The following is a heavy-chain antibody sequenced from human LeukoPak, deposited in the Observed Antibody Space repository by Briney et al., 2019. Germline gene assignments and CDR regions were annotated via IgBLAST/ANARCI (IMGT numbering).Heavy chain of an antibody. D-gene: IGHD6-13*01. CDR2: IYYSGST. Sequence: SETLSLTCTVSGGSISSYYWSWIRQPPGKGLEWIGYIYYSGSTNYNPSLKSRVTISGDTSKNQCSLKLSSVTAADTAVYYCARLARRLTGIAYYYYGMDVWGQGTTVTVSS. CDR1: GGSISSYY. V-gene: IGHV4-59*08. J-gene: IGHJ6*02. CDR3: ARLARRLTGIAYYYYGMDV.